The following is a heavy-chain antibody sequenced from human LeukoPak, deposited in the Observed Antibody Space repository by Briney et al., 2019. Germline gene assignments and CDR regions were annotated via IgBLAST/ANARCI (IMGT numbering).Heavy chain of an antibody. CDR1: RGTFSSYA. V-gene: IGHV1-69*13. CDR3: AGYASSGRRDAFDI. CDR2: IIPIFGTA. D-gene: IGHD3-22*01. J-gene: IGHJ3*02. Sequence: ASVKVSCKASRGTFSSYAISWVRQAPGQGLEWMGGIIPIFGTANYAQKFQGRVKITADESTGTAYMELSSLRSDDTAVYYCAGYASSGRRDAFDIWGQGTMVTVSS.